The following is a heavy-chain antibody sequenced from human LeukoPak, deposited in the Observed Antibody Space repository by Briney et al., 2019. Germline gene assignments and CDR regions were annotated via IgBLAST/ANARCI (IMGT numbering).Heavy chain of an antibody. V-gene: IGHV3-23*01. CDR2: ITSNGGST. CDR3: AKDGWGQNYYYYMDV. Sequence: PGGSLRLSCAASGFTFSNYAMSWVRQAPGKGLEWVSAITSNGGSTYYADSVKGRFTISRDNSKNTLYLQMNSLRAEDTAVFHCAKDGWGQNYYYYMDVWGRGTTVTVSS. CDR1: GFTFSNYA. J-gene: IGHJ6*03. D-gene: IGHD6-19*01.